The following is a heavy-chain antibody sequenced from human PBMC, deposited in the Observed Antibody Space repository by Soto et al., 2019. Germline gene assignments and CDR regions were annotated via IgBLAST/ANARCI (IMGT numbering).Heavy chain of an antibody. CDR2: INHSGST. Sequence: SETLSLTCAVYGGSFSGYYWSWIRQPPGKGLEWIGEINHSGSTNYNPSLKSRVTISVDTSKNQFSLKLSSVTAADTAVYYCASLDYGDYVYFQHWGQGTLVTVSS. CDR3: ASLDYGDYVYFQH. CDR1: GGSFSGYY. J-gene: IGHJ1*01. V-gene: IGHV4-34*01. D-gene: IGHD4-17*01.